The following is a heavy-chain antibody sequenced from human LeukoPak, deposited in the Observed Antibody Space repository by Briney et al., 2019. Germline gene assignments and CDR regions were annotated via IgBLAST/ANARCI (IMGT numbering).Heavy chain of an antibody. Sequence: GGSLRLSCAASGFTSIDYAIHWVRQAPGKGLEYVSAISVGGDITYFANSVKGRFSASRDNAKNTVHLQLGSVRADDMAVYYCARATGYCSRTSCYFDSWGPGTLVTVSS. D-gene: IGHD2-2*01. J-gene: IGHJ4*02. V-gene: IGHV3-64*01. CDR1: GFTSIDYA. CDR2: ISVGGDIT. CDR3: ARATGYCSRTSCYFDS.